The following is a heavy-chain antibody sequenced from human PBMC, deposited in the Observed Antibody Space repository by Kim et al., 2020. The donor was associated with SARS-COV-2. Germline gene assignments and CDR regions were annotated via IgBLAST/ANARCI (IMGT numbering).Heavy chain of an antibody. V-gene: IGHV3-21*04. CDR1: GFTFSSYS. D-gene: IGHD5-12*01. Sequence: GGSLRLSCAASGFTFSSYSMNWVRQAPGKGLEWVSSISSSSSYIYYADSVKGRFTISRDNAKNSLYLQMNSLRAEDTAVYYCARDGFGGIEMATIIVYWGQGTLVTVSS. CDR2: ISSSSSYI. J-gene: IGHJ4*02. CDR3: ARDGFGGIEMATIIVY.